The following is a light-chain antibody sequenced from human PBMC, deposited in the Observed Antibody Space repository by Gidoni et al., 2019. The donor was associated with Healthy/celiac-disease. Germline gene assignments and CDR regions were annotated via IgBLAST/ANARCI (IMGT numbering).Light chain of an antibody. CDR2: GAS. CDR3: QQYNNWPSALT. V-gene: IGKV3-15*01. CDR1: QSVSSN. J-gene: IGKJ4*01. Sequence: EIVMTQSPATLSVSPGERATLSCRASQSVSSNLAWYQQKPGQAPRLLIYGASTRATGIPARFSGSGSGTEFTLTISSLQSEDVAVYYCQQYNNWPSALTFGGGTKVEIK.